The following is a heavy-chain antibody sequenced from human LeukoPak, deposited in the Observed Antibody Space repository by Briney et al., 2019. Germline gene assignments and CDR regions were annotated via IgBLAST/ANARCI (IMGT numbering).Heavy chain of an antibody. V-gene: IGHV1-24*01. J-gene: IGHJ4*02. CDR3: ATEYSYYYDSSGYPLSY. Sequence: ASVKVSCKVSGYTLTELSMHWVRQAPGKGLEWMGGFDPEDGETIYAQKFQGRVTMTEDTSTDTAYMELSSLRSEDTAVYYCATEYSYYYDSSGYPLSYWGQGTLVTVSS. D-gene: IGHD3-22*01. CDR2: FDPEDGET. CDR1: GYTLTELS.